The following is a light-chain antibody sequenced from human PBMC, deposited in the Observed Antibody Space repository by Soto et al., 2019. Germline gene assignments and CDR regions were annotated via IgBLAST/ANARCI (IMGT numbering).Light chain of an antibody. Sequence: PGDRATLSCRASQSVRSYLAWYQQKPGQAPRLLIYDASNRAAGVPARFSGSGSGTDFTLTISNLEPEDFAVYYCEQRSDWPPYTFGQGTKLEIK. CDR1: QSVRSY. J-gene: IGKJ2*01. CDR2: DAS. V-gene: IGKV3-11*01. CDR3: EQRSDWPPYT.